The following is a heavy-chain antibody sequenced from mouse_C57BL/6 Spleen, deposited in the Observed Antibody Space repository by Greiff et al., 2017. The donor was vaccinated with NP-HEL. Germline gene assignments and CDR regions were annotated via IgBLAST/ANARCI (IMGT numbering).Heavy chain of an antibody. CDR2: IYPGDGDT. CDR3: ARSYSNFLAWFAY. J-gene: IGHJ3*01. CDR1: GYAFSSYW. D-gene: IGHD2-5*01. Sequence: VQLQQSGAELVKPGASVKISCKASGYAFSSYWMNWVKQRPGKGLEWIGQIYPGDGDTNYNGKFKGKATLTADKSSSTAYMQLSSLTSEDSAVYFCARSYSNFLAWFAYWGQGTLVTVSA. V-gene: IGHV1-80*01.